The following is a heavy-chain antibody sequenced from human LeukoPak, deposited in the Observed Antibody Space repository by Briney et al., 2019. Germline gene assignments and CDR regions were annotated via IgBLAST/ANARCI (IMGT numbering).Heavy chain of an antibody. CDR3: AGDLGQLGVERYFDY. D-gene: IGHD6-6*01. Sequence: ASVKVSCKASGYTFTGYYMHWVRQAPGQGLEWMGWINPNSGGTNYAQKFQGRVTMTRDTSISTAYMELSRLRSDDTAVYYCAGDLGQLGVERYFDYWGQGTLVTVSS. CDR1: GYTFTGYY. CDR2: INPNSGGT. V-gene: IGHV1-2*02. J-gene: IGHJ4*02.